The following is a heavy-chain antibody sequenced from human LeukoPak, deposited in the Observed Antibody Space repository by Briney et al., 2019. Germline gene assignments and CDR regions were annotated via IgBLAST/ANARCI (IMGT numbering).Heavy chain of an antibody. Sequence: SNTLSLTCTVSGSSIITYSWSWIRQKTGKGLESIGYIYNSGSTNYNPYLKSRVTLSVDTSKNRFSLKLSSVTAADTAVYYCARHAPRSGYDSSGHYYWYFDLWGRGTLVTVSS. CDR1: GSSIITYS. D-gene: IGHD3-22*01. CDR2: IYNSGST. CDR3: ARHAPRSGYDSSGHYYWYFDL. V-gene: IGHV4-59*08. J-gene: IGHJ2*01.